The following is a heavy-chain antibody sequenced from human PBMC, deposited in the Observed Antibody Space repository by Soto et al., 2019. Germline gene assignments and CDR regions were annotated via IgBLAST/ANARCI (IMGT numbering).Heavy chain of an antibody. CDR3: ARDSTTSGSYGYYFDY. D-gene: IGHD3-10*01. V-gene: IGHV4-61*01. J-gene: IGHJ4*02. Sequence: SETLSLTCTVSGGSVSSGSHYWSWIRQPPGKGLEWIGYIYDSGSTNYNPSLKSRVIISVDTSKNQLSLRLTSVTAADTAVYYCARDSTTSGSYGYYFDYWGQGTLVTVSS. CDR2: IYDSGST. CDR1: GGSVSSGSHY.